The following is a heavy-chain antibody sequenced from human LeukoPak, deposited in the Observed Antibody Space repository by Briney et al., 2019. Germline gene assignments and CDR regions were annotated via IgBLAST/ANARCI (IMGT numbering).Heavy chain of an antibody. Sequence: PGGSLRLSCAGSGFTFSSYSMNWVRQAPGKGLEWVSSISGSSSYIYYADSVKGRFTISRDNAKNSLYLQMNSLRAKDTAVYYCAELGITMIGGVWGKGTTVTISS. CDR2: ISGSSSYI. CDR1: GFTFSSYS. CDR3: AELGITMIGGV. V-gene: IGHV3-21*01. D-gene: IGHD3-10*02. J-gene: IGHJ6*04.